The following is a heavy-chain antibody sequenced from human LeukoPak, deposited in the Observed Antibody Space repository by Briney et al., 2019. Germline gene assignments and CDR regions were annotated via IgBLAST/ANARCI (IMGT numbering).Heavy chain of an antibody. D-gene: IGHD6-25*01. CDR1: GXRFTSYC. CDR3: ARRTDSGWKWFDP. V-gene: IGHV5-51*01. Sequence: PGDSLKISFKASGXRFTSYCIGWVRQMPGKGLEWMGVIHPGEYERRYSPSFEGQVTISADKSISTAYMQWSSLKASDTAMYYCARRTDSGWKWFDPWGQGTLVTVSS. J-gene: IGHJ5*02. CDR2: IHPGEYER.